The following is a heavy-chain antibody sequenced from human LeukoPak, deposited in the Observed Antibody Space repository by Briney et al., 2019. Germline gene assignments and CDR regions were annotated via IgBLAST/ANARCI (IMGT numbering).Heavy chain of an antibody. J-gene: IGHJ4*02. D-gene: IGHD3-22*01. CDR2: INQCGTT. CDR3: ATQKWLLPYRFDY. Sequence: PSETLSLTCAVHGESFRSNYYIWIRQPPGKGLEWIGEINQCGTTNYNPSLKSRLTISVDTSKNQFSLKLSSVTAADTAVYYCATQKWLLPYRFDYWGQGTLVTVSS. CDR1: GESFRSNY. V-gene: IGHV4-34*01.